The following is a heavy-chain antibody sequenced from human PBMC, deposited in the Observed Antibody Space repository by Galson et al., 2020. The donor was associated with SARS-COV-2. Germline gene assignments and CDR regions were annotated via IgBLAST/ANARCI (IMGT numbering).Heavy chain of an antibody. CDR1: GFTFSTSY. CDR2: IGCSSDVI. Sequence: GSLRLPCPASGFTFSTSYMSWVRQAPRKGLEWLSYIGCSSDVINYATSVKGRCTISRDNAKNILSLQMNSLRDEDTAVYDGAGGYIRFWGQGTLGAVSS. CDR3: AGGYIRF. V-gene: IGHV3-48*02. D-gene: IGHD6-13*01. J-gene: IGHJ4*02.